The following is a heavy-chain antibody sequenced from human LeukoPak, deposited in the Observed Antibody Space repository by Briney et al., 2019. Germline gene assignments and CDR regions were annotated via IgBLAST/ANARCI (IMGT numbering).Heavy chain of an antibody. V-gene: IGHV3-30*02. Sequence: GGSLRLSCAASGFTFSSYGMHWVRQAPGKGLEWVAFIRYDGSNKYYADSVKGRFTISRDNSKNTLYLQMNSLRAEDTAVYYCANRPTVAVAGMGKAFDIWGQGTMVTVSS. D-gene: IGHD6-19*01. CDR2: IRYDGSNK. CDR1: GFTFSSYG. J-gene: IGHJ3*02. CDR3: ANRPTVAVAGMGKAFDI.